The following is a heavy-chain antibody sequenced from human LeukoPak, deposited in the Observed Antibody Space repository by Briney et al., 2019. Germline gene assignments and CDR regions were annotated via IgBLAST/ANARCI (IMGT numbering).Heavy chain of an antibody. CDR3: ARVQKNYYDSSGPYDAFDI. V-gene: IGHV4-30-2*01. J-gene: IGHJ3*02. Sequence: SQTLSLTCAVSGGSVSSGGYSWSWIRQPPGKGLEWIGEINHSGSTNYNPSLKSRVTISVDTSKNQFSLKLSSVTAADTAVYYCARVQKNYYDSSGPYDAFDIWGQGTMVTVSS. D-gene: IGHD3-22*01. CDR1: GGSVSSGGYS. CDR2: INHSGST.